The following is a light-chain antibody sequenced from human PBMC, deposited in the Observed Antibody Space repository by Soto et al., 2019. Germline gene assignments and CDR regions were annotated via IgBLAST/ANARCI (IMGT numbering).Light chain of an antibody. CDR3: LQHKSYPWT. CDR2: DTT. Sequence: IQVTQSPSSLSASVGDRVTITCRASLNIRAEIDWYQQKPGKAPKRLIYDTTTLQSWVPSRFSGDGSGTEFTLTISSLQSEDFATYFCLQHKSYPWTFGQGTKVE. V-gene: IGKV1-17*01. J-gene: IGKJ1*01. CDR1: LNIRAE.